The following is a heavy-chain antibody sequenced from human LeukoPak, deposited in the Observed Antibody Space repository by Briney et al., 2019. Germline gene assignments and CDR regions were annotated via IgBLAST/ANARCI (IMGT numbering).Heavy chain of an antibody. J-gene: IGHJ5*02. Sequence: GGSLRLSCAASGFTFSSYWMSWVRQAPGKGLEWVANIKQDGSEKYYVDSVRGRFTISRDNAKNSLYLQMNSLRAEDTAVYYCARAVAGNWFDPWGQGTLVTVSS. CDR3: ARAVAGNWFDP. V-gene: IGHV3-7*04. CDR2: IKQDGSEK. D-gene: IGHD6-19*01. CDR1: GFTFSSYW.